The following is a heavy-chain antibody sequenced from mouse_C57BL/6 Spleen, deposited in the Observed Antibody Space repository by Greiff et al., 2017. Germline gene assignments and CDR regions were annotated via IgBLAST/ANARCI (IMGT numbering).Heavy chain of an antibody. J-gene: IGHJ1*03. V-gene: IGHV1-72*01. CDR1: GYTFTSYW. D-gene: IGHD1-1*01. CDR3: ARSDLQFITTVGGYFDV. Sequence: QVQLQQPGAELVKPGASVKLSCKASGYTFTSYWMHWVKQRPGRGLEWIGRIDPNSGGTKYNEKFKSKATLTVDKPSSTAYMQLSSLTSEDAAVYYCARSDLQFITTVGGYFDVWGTGTTVTVSS. CDR2: IDPNSGGT.